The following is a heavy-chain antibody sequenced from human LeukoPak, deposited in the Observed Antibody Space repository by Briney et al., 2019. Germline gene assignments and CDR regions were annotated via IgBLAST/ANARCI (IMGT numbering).Heavy chain of an antibody. CDR1: EFTFSNYA. Sequence: PGGSLRLSCAASEFTFSNYAMNWVRQAPGKGLEWVSGISGGGGSTYYADSVKGRFTISRDNSKNTLYLQMNSLRAEDTAVYYCAKGELGSTKGFDCWGQGTLVTVSS. V-gene: IGHV3-23*01. D-gene: IGHD1-26*01. CDR2: ISGGGGST. J-gene: IGHJ4*02. CDR3: AKGELGSTKGFDC.